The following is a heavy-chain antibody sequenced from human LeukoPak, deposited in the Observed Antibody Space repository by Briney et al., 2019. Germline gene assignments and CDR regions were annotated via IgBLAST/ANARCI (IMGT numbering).Heavy chain of an antibody. V-gene: IGHV1-2*02. Sequence: ASVTVSCTASGYTFTGYYIHWVRQAPGQGLEWMGWINPDSGGTSYAQKFQGRVTMTRDTSISTAYMELGRLRSDDTAVYYCARQRGGHEAFDIWGQGTLVTVSS. CDR1: GYTFTGYY. D-gene: IGHD6-25*01. CDR2: INPDSGGT. CDR3: ARQRGGHEAFDI. J-gene: IGHJ3*02.